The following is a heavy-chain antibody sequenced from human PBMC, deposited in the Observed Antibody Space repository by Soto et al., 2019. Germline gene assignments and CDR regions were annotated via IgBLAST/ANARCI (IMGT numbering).Heavy chain of an antibody. CDR3: ANDPGYGLDY. J-gene: IGHJ4*02. Sequence: QVQLVESGGGVVQPGRSLRLSCAASGCTFSSYGMHWVRQAPGKGLEWVAAILYDGSKKDYADYVKGRFTISRDNYKTTVYLQMNRLSAEDTAVYYCANDPGYGLDYWRQGTPVTFSS. V-gene: IGHV3-30*18. CDR1: GCTFSSYG. D-gene: IGHD5-12*01. CDR2: ILYDGSKK.